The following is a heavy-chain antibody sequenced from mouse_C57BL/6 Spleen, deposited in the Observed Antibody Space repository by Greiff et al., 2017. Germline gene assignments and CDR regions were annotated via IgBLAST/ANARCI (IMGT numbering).Heavy chain of an antibody. CDR3: ARGGTGTSGYYYAMDY. J-gene: IGHJ4*01. Sequence: DVMLVESGGGLVKPGGSLKLSCAASGFTFSDYGMHWVRQAPEKGLEWVAYISSGSSTIYYADTVKGRFTISRDNAKNTLFLQMTSLRSEDTAMYYCARGGTGTSGYYYAMDYWGQGTSVTVSS. D-gene: IGHD4-1*01. CDR2: ISSGSSTI. V-gene: IGHV5-17*01. CDR1: GFTFSDYG.